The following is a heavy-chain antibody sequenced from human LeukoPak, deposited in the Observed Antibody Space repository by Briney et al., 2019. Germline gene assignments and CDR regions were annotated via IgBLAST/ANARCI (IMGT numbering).Heavy chain of an antibody. CDR1: GFTFDDYA. D-gene: IGHD2-2*01. CDR3: AKDFSSTIDY. Sequence: GGSLRLSCAASGFTFDDYAMHWVRQAPGKGLEWVSLISGDGGSTYYADSVKGRFTISRDNGKKSLYLQMNSLRTEDTALYYCAKDFSSTIDYWGQGTLVTVSS. J-gene: IGHJ4*02. V-gene: IGHV3-43*02. CDR2: ISGDGGST.